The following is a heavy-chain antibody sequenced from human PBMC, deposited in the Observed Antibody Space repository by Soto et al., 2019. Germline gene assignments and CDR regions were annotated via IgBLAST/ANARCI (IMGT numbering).Heavy chain of an antibody. CDR3: ARRRYQFYGMDV. V-gene: IGHV5-51*01. Sequence: GESLKISCKGSGYRLTGYWIVWVRQMPGKGLEWLGTIYPADSETKDSPSFQGQVTISADKSINTAYLQWSSLKASDTAIYYCARRRYQFYGMDVWGQGTTVTVSS. CDR2: IYPADSET. CDR1: GYRLTGYW. J-gene: IGHJ6*02. D-gene: IGHD1-20*01.